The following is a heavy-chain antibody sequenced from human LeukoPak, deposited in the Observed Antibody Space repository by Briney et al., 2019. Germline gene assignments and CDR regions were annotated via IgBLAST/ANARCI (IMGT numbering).Heavy chain of an antibody. CDR2: INHSGST. Sequence: SETLSLTCAVYGGSFSGYYWSWIRQSPGKGLEWMGEINHSGSTNYNPSLKSRVTISVDTSKNQFSLKLSSVTAADTAVYYCARKSVDTAMVLQAAFDYWGQGTLVTVSS. CDR3: ARKSVDTAMVLQAAFDY. J-gene: IGHJ4*02. CDR1: GGSFSGYY. V-gene: IGHV4-34*01. D-gene: IGHD5-18*01.